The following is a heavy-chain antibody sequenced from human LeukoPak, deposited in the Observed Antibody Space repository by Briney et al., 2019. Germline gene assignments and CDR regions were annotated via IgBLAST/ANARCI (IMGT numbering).Heavy chain of an antibody. D-gene: IGHD3-22*01. CDR3: ARLRGERYYDSSGYLGY. V-gene: IGHV5-51*01. CDR1: RYSFTSYW. Sequence: GESLKISCKGSRYSFTSYWIGWVRQMPGKGLEWMGIIYPGDSDTRYSPSFQGQVTISADKSISTAYLQWSSLKASDTAMYYCARLRGERYYDSSGYLGYWGQGTLVTVSS. J-gene: IGHJ4*02. CDR2: IYPGDSDT.